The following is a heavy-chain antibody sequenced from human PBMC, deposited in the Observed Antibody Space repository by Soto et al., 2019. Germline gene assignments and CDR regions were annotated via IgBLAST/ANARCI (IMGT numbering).Heavy chain of an antibody. D-gene: IGHD3-3*01. J-gene: IGHJ4*02. CDR1: GFTFSSYA. V-gene: IGHV3-23*01. CDR3: AKGHDFYDFWSGYYRLDYFDY. CDR2: ISGSGGST. Sequence: EVQLLESGGGLVQPGGSLRLSCAASGFTFSSYAMSWVRQAPGKGLEWVSAISGSGGSTYYADSVKGRFTISRDNSKNTLYLQMNSLRAEDTAVYYCAKGHDFYDFWSGYYRLDYFDYWGQGTLVTVSS.